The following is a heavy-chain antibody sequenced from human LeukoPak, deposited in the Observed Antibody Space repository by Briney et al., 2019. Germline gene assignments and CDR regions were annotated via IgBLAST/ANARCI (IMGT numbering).Heavy chain of an antibody. CDR3: AKDMGSGWPDRKGNYYYYYGMDV. CDR2: TGSTGVST. D-gene: IGHD6-19*01. J-gene: IGHJ6*02. CDR1: GFTFSSYA. Sequence: GGSLRLSCAASGFTFSSYAMNWVRQAPGKGLEWVSGTGSTGVSTFYADSVKGRFTVSRDNSKNTLSLQMNSLRAEDTAVYYCAKDMGSGWPDRKGNYYYYYGMDVWGQGTTVTVSS. V-gene: IGHV3-23*01.